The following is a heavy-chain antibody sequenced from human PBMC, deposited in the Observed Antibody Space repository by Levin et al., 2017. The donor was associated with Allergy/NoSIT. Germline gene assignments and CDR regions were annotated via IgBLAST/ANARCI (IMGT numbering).Heavy chain of an antibody. CDR3: ASTPIREYCSGGSCYYYDGMDV. J-gene: IGHJ6*02. D-gene: IGHD2-15*01. CDR2: IIPILGIA. CDR1: GGTFSSYT. V-gene: IGHV1-69*02. Sequence: SVKVSCKASGGTFSSYTISWVRQAPGQGLEWMGRIIPILGIANYAQKFQGRVTITADKSTSTAYMELSSLRSEDTAVYYCASTPIREYCSGGSCYYYDGMDVWGQGTTVTVSS.